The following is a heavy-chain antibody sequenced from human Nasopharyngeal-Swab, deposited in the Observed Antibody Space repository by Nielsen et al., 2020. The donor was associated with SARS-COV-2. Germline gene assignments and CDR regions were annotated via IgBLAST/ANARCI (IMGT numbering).Heavy chain of an antibody. CDR2: INHSGST. J-gene: IGHJ4*02. Sequence: SETLSLTCAAYGGSFSGYYWSWIRQPPGKGLEWIGEINHSGSTNYNPSLKSRVTISVDTSKNQFSLKLSSVTAADTAVYYCAREDSSSWYVDYWGQGTLVTVSS. D-gene: IGHD6-13*01. V-gene: IGHV4-34*01. CDR3: AREDSSSWYVDY. CDR1: GGSFSGYY.